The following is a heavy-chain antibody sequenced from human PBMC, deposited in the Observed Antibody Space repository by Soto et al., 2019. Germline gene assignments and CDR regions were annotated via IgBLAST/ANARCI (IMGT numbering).Heavy chain of an antibody. J-gene: IGHJ5*02. V-gene: IGHV5-51*01. Sequence: PGESLKISCEGFGYNFATYWIAWVRQMPGKGFEYMGIIYPGDSDSRYSPSFQGQVTFSADKSISTAYMQWSSLKASDTAMYYCARHGFYGDYASNYFDPWGQGTLVTVSS. CDR1: GYNFATYW. CDR2: IYPGDSDS. D-gene: IGHD4-17*01. CDR3: ARHGFYGDYASNYFDP.